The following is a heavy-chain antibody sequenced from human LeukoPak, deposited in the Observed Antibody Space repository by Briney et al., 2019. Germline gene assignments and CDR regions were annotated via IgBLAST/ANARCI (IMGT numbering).Heavy chain of an antibody. V-gene: IGHV3-30*04. CDR1: GFTFSSYA. Sequence: PGGSLRLSCAASGFTFSSYAMHWVRQAPGKGLEWVAVISYDGSNKYYADSVKGRFTISRDNSKNTLYLQMNSLRAEDTAVYYCARDPIRRNSGPLDYWGQGTLVTVSS. D-gene: IGHD1-7*01. CDR3: ARDPIRRNSGPLDY. CDR2: ISYDGSNK. J-gene: IGHJ4*02.